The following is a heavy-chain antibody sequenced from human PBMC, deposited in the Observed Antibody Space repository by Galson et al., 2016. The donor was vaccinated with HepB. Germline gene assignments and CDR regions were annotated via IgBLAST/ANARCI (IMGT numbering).Heavy chain of an antibody. J-gene: IGHJ6*02. CDR3: VRGRKGAAAAGLLTYYFYSYGMDV. D-gene: IGHD6-13*01. CDR1: GFTLSSYV. CDR2: ISHDGSNK. Sequence: SPRLSCAASGFTLSSYVMYWVRQAPGKGLEWVAVISHDGSNKYYADSVKGRFTISRDNAKNTLYFQMNSLRSEDTAVYYCVRGRKGAAAAGLLTYYFYSYGMDVWGQGTTVTVSS. V-gene: IGHV3-30*14.